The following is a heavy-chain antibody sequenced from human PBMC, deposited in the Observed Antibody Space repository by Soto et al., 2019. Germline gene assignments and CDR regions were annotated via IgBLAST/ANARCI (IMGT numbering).Heavy chain of an antibody. V-gene: IGHV4-4*02. J-gene: IGHJ4*02. D-gene: IGHD6-13*01. Sequence: QVQLQESGPGLVRPSGTLSLTCAVSGGSISSNNWWSWVRPPPGKGLEWIGEIYHSGSTNYNPSLKSRVTMSVVPSTTLFSLTLNSVTAADTAFYYCARDQGSHPGDWGQGTLVSVSS. CDR2: IYHSGST. CDR3: ARDQGSHPGD. CDR1: GGSISSNNW.